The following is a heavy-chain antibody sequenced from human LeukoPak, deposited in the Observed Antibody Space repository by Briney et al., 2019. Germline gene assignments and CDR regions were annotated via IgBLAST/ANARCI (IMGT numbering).Heavy chain of an antibody. CDR1: GASISSYY. Sequence: SETLSLTCTVSGASISSYYWSWIRQPPGKGLEWIGDIYYSGSIKYNPSLKSRVTMSVDTSKNRFSLKLSSVTAADTAIYYCARENPSGYYNRPIDYWGQGTLVTVSS. V-gene: IGHV4-59*01. J-gene: IGHJ4*02. D-gene: IGHD3-22*01. CDR2: IYYSGSI. CDR3: ARENPSGYYNRPIDY.